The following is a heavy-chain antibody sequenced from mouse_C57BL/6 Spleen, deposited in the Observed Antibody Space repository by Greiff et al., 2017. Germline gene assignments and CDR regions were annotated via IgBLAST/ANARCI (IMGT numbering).Heavy chain of an antibody. D-gene: IGHD2-3*01. Sequence: VQLQQPGAELVKPGASVKLSCKASGYTFTSYWMHWVKQRPGRGLEWIGRIDPNSGGTKYNEKFKSKATLTVDKPSSTADMQLSSLTSVDSAVYYCSTYDCYFRYFDVWGTGTTVTVSS. J-gene: IGHJ1*03. V-gene: IGHV1-72*01. CDR2: IDPNSGGT. CDR1: GYTFTSYW. CDR3: STYDCYFRYFDV.